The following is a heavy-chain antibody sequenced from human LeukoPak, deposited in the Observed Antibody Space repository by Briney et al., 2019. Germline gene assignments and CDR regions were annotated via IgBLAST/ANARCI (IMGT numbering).Heavy chain of an antibody. Sequence: GRSLRLSCAASGLSLSSYVIHWVRQAPGKGLEWVAVLSNDGSNKYYADSVKGRFTISRDNSKNTLYLQMNSLRADDTAVYYCASLGGHGYYLDYWGQGTLVIVSS. CDR2: LSNDGSNK. CDR1: GLSLSSYV. J-gene: IGHJ4*02. D-gene: IGHD3-16*01. CDR3: ASLGGHGYYLDY. V-gene: IGHV3-30*04.